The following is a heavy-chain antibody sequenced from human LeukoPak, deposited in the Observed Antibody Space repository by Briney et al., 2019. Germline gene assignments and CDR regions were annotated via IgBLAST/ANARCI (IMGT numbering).Heavy chain of an antibody. D-gene: IGHD6-13*01. Sequence: SVKVSCKASGYTFTSYGISWVRQAPGQGLEWMGGIIPIFGTANYAQKFQGRVTITADKSTSTAYMELSSLRSEDTAVYYCARSYSSSWLGDYWGQGTLVTVSS. CDR1: GYTFTSYG. CDR3: ARSYSSSWLGDY. CDR2: IIPIFGTA. V-gene: IGHV1-69*06. J-gene: IGHJ4*02.